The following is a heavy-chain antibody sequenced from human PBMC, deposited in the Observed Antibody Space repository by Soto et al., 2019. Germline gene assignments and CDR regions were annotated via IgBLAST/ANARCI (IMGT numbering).Heavy chain of an antibody. J-gene: IGHJ5*01. V-gene: IGHV4-34*01. Sequence: SETLSLTCAVYGGSSSGYYWSWIRQPPGKGLEWIGEINHSGSTNYNPSLKSRVTMSIDTSKNQFSLKLSSVTAADTAIYYCARVRQGCSANNCYSDPWGQGTQVTVSS. CDR3: ARVRQGCSANNCYSDP. CDR1: GGSSSGYY. CDR2: INHSGST. D-gene: IGHD2-15*01.